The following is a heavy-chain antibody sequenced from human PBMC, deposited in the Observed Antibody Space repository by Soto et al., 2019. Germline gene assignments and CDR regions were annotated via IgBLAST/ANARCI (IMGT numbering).Heavy chain of an antibody. CDR3: ARDGRWLGPYYYYGMDV. Sequence: SVKVSCKASGGTFSSYAISWVRQAPGQGLEWMGGIIPIFGTANYAQKFQGRVTITADGSTSTAYMELSSLRSEDTAVYYCARDGRWLGPYYYYGMDVWGQGTTVTVSS. CDR2: IIPIFGTA. J-gene: IGHJ6*02. V-gene: IGHV1-69*13. CDR1: GGTFSSYA. D-gene: IGHD3-10*01.